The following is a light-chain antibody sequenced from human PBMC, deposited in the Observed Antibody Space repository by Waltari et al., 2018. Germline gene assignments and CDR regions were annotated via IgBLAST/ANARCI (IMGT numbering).Light chain of an antibody. J-gene: IGLJ3*02. CDR1: ILGHKN. Sequence: SFELTQPPSVSVSPGQTATITCSGAILGHKNSCWYQQKPGQSPVLVIYEDNKRPSGIPERFSGSNSGNTATLTISGTQSLDEADDYCQAWDSNTVFGGGTKLTVL. CDR2: EDN. CDR3: QAWDSNTV. V-gene: IGLV3-1*01.